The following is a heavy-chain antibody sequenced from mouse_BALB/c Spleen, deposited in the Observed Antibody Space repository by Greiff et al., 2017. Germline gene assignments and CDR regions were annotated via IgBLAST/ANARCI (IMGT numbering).Heavy chain of an antibody. D-gene: IGHD2-2*01. CDR3: ASSYVYDEYYAMDY. V-gene: IGHV5-4*02. Sequence: EVHLVESGGGLVKPGGSLKLSCAASGFTFSDYYMYWVRQTPEKRLEWVATISDGGSYTYYPDSVKGRFTISRDNAKNNLYLQMSSLKSEDTAMYYCASSYVYDEYYAMDYWGQGTSVTVSS. CDR1: GFTFSDYY. CDR2: ISDGGSYT. J-gene: IGHJ4*01.